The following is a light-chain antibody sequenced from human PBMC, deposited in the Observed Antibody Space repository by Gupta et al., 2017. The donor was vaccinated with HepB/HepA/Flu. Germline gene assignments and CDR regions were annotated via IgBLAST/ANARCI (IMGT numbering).Light chain of an antibody. CDR3: HSLGSGGYRVV. Sequence: SSELTQDPAVSVALGQTVRITCPGDSLRSYFATWYQQKPGQAPVLGIYGKNNRPSGIPDRFSGSISGNTASLTITGAQAEDEADYYCHSLGSGGYRVVFGGGTKLTVL. J-gene: IGLJ2*01. CDR2: GKN. CDR1: SLRSYF. V-gene: IGLV3-19*01.